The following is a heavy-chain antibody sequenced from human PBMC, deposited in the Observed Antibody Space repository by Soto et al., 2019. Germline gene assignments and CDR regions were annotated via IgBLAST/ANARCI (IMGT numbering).Heavy chain of an antibody. CDR2: ISGSGGST. V-gene: IGHV3-23*01. J-gene: IGHJ4*02. CDR3: ARYSVTTVTVHYDY. D-gene: IGHD4-17*01. Sequence: EVQLLESGGGLVQPGGSLRLSCAASGFTFSSYAMSWVRQAPGKGLEWVSAISGSGGSTYYADSVKGRFTISRDNSKNTPYLQMNSLRAEDTAVYYCARYSVTTVTVHYDYWGQGTLVTVSS. CDR1: GFTFSSYA.